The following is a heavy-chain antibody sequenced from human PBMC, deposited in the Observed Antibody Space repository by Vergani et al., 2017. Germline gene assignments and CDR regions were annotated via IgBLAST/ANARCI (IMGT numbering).Heavy chain of an antibody. CDR2: ISSSGSTI. Sequence: VQLLESGGGLVQPGGSLRLSCAASGFTFSDYYMSWIRQAPGKGLEWVSYISSSGSTIYYADSVKGRFTISRDNAKNSLYLQMNSLRAEDTAVYYCARDKVLDGYNPDYYYYYYYMDVWGKGTTVTVSS. D-gene: IGHD5-24*01. V-gene: IGHV3-11*01. CDR3: ARDKVLDGYNPDYYYYYYYMDV. CDR1: GFTFSDYY. J-gene: IGHJ6*03.